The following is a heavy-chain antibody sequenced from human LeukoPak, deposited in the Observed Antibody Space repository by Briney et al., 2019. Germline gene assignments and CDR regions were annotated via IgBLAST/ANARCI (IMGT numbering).Heavy chain of an antibody. CDR2: IYSSGST. J-gene: IGHJ4*02. V-gene: IGHV4-39*07. CDR1: GASVSGSNYY. Sequence: SETLSLTCAVSGASVSGSNYYWGWIRQPPGKGLEWIGNIYSSGSTYYNASLQSRVTISIDTSKNQFSLKLSSVTAADTAVYYCAVAVAGPEYYFDYWGQGTLVTVSS. D-gene: IGHD6-19*01. CDR3: AVAVAGPEYYFDY.